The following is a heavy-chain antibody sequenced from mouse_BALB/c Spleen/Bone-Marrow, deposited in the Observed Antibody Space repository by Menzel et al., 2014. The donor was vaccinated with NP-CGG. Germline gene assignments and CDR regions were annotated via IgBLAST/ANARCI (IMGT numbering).Heavy chain of an antibody. J-gene: IGHJ4*01. D-gene: IGHD1-2*01. Sequence: QVQLKQSGAELARPGASVKMSCTASGYTFPSYTMHWVKQRPGQGLEWIGYINPSSGYANYNQNFKDKATLTADKSSSTAYMQLSSLTSEDSAVFYCARGGLRLPYAMDYWGQGTSVTVSS. CDR3: ARGGLRLPYAMDY. CDR2: INPSSGYA. V-gene: IGHV1-4*01. CDR1: GYTFPSYT.